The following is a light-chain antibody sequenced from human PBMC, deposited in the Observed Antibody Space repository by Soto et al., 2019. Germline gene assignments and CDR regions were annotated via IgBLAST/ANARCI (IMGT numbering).Light chain of an antibody. CDR3: CSFAGNYIYV. Sequence: SALSQPRSVSRSPLQSVSVSCTGNSSAVGGYNYVSWYQHHPGKAPKVMSYDVSKRPSGLHGRISGCKSGNTASLTISGLQSEEEADYSCCSFAGNYIYVFGTGTKVT. J-gene: IGLJ1*01. V-gene: IGLV2-11*01. CDR2: DVS. CDR1: SSAVGGYNY.